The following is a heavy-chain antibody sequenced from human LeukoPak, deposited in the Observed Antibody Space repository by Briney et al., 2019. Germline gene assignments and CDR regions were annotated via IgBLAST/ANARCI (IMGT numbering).Heavy chain of an antibody. CDR3: ARDVRGNYYNF. V-gene: IGHV3-21*01. Sequence: GGSLRLSCAASGFTFSSYTMNWVRQAPGKGLEWVASISGGGTYIYYVDSVKGRFTISRDNAKNSLFLQMSSLRVEDTAVCYCARDVRGNYYNFWGQGALVTVSS. J-gene: IGHJ4*02. CDR2: ISGGGTYI. D-gene: IGHD1-26*01. CDR1: GFTFSSYT.